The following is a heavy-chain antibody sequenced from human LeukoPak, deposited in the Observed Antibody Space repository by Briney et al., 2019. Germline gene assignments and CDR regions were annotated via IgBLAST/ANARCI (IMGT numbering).Heavy chain of an antibody. D-gene: IGHD2-21*01. J-gene: IGHJ4*02. V-gene: IGHV3-23*01. CDR1: GFTFSTFA. Sequence: GGSLRLSCEASGFTFSTFAMIWVRQPPGKGLEWVSSIFPSGGEIHYADSVRGRFTIPRDNSKSTLSLQMNSLRAEDTALYYCAREGVWSYFDYWGQGTLVTVSS. CDR2: IFPSGGEI. CDR3: AREGVWSYFDY.